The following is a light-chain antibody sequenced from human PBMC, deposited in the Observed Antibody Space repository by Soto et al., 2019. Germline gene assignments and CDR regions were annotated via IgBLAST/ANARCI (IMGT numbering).Light chain of an antibody. CDR2: TAS. J-gene: IGKJ5*01. V-gene: IGKV1-12*01. CDR3: QHFNNFHVT. Sequence: DIQVTQSPSSLSASVGDRVTITCRASQDVSTWLAWYQQKPGKAPKLLIYTASRLQTGVPPRFSGSGSGTDFTLTINSLQPEDFATYYCQHFNNFHVTFGQGTRLEIK. CDR1: QDVSTW.